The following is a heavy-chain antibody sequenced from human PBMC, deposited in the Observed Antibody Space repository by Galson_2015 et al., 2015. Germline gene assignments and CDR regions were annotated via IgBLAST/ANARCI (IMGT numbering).Heavy chain of an antibody. Sequence: SLRLSCAASGFTFSSYGMHWVRQAPGKGLEWVAVISYDGSNKYYADSVKGRFTISRDNSKNTLYLQMNSLRAEDTAVYYCAKLGEMATAHGALYGMDVWGQGTTVTVSS. CDR2: ISYDGSNK. D-gene: IGHD5-24*01. CDR1: GFTFSSYG. CDR3: AKLGEMATAHGALYGMDV. J-gene: IGHJ6*02. V-gene: IGHV3-30*18.